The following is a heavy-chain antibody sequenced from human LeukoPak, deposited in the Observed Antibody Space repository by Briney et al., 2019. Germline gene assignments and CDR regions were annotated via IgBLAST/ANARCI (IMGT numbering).Heavy chain of an antibody. J-gene: IGHJ4*02. CDR3: ARVGGYCSSAACLGGFDY. CDR1: GFTFSIYN. D-gene: IGHD2-2*01. CDR2: ISSTSDFI. V-gene: IGHV3-21*01. Sequence: GGSLRLSCAVSGFTFSIYNMNWVRQAPGKGLEWVSSISSTSDFIYYADSVKGRFTISRDNAKNSLTLQMNSLRAEDTAVYYCARVGGYCSSAACLGGFDYWGQGTPVTVSS.